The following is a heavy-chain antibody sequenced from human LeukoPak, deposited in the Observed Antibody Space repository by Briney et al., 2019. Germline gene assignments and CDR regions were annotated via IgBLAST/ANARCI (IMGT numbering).Heavy chain of an antibody. Sequence: PGGSLRLSCAASGFTFSSYGMHWVRQAPGKGLEWVAVIWYDGSNKYYADSVKGRFTISRDNSKNTLYLQMNSLRAEDTAVYYCARADCSSTRCSYYFDYWGQGTLVTVSS. CDR1: GFTFSSYG. CDR2: IWYDGSNK. J-gene: IGHJ4*02. V-gene: IGHV3-33*01. D-gene: IGHD2-2*01. CDR3: ARADCSSTRCSYYFDY.